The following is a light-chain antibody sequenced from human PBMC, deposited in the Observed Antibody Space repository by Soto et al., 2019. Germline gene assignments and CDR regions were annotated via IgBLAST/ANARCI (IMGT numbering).Light chain of an antibody. CDR1: QNIYSW. V-gene: IGKV1-5*03. CDR2: KAS. J-gene: IGKJ1*01. Sequence: DIQMTQSPSTLSASVGDRVTITCRASQNIYSWLAWNQQKPGKAPKLLLYKASNLESGVPSRFSGRGSGTEFTLTISSLQPDDFATYYRQQYNSFPWTFGQGTKVEIK. CDR3: QQYNSFPWT.